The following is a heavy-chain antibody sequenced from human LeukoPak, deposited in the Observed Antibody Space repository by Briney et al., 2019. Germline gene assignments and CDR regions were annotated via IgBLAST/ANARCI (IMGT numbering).Heavy chain of an antibody. J-gene: IGHJ6*03. Sequence: GGSLRLSCAASGFTFSSYAMSWVRQAPGKGLEWVSAISGSGGSTYYADSVKGRFTISRDNSENTLYLQMNSLRAEDTAVYYCAKGGRSYYYYYMDVWGKGTTVTVSS. CDR3: AKGGRSYYYYYMDV. CDR1: GFTFSSYA. V-gene: IGHV3-23*01. CDR2: ISGSGGST.